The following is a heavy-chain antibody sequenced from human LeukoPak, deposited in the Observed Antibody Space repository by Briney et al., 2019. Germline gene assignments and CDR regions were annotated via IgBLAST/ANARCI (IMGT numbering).Heavy chain of an antibody. CDR3: ARGWLAETTVVTPYNY. D-gene: IGHD4-23*01. CDR2: IIPLFGTA. V-gene: IGHV1-69*13. J-gene: IGHJ4*02. CDR1: GGTFSSYA. Sequence: SVKVSCKASGGTFSSYAISWVRQAPGQGLEWMGGIIPLFGTANYAQKFQGRVTITAVESMSTAYMELSSLRSEDTAVYYCARGWLAETTVVTPYNYWGQGTLVTVSS.